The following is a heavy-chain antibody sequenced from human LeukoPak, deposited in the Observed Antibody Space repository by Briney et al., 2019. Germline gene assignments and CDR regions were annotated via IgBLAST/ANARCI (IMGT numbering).Heavy chain of an antibody. CDR3: ARVEGSSSWYGYYYGMDV. Sequence: ASVKVSCKAAGYTYTSNSISWVRQAPGQGLEWMGWISAYNGNTNYAQKLQGRVTMTTDTSTSTAYMELRSLRSDDTAVYYCARVEGSSSWYGYYYGMDVWGQGTTVTVSS. CDR2: ISAYNGNT. V-gene: IGHV1-18*01. J-gene: IGHJ6*02. D-gene: IGHD6-13*01. CDR1: GYTYTSNS.